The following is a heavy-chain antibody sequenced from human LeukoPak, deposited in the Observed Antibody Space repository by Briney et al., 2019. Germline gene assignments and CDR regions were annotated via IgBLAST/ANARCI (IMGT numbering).Heavy chain of an antibody. CDR3: ARDGVVGAFDI. D-gene: IGHD3-3*01. Sequence: ASVKVSCKASGGTFSSYAISWVRQAPGQGLEWMGGIIPIFGTANYAQKFQGRVTITADESTSTAYMDLSSLRSEDTAVYYCARDGVVGAFDIWGQGTMVTVSS. V-gene: IGHV1-69*13. CDR1: GGTFSSYA. J-gene: IGHJ3*02. CDR2: IIPIFGTA.